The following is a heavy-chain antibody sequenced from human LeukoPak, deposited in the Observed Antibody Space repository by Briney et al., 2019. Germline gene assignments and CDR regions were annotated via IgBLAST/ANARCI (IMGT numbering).Heavy chain of an antibody. CDR3: ARGMGCSSTSCYWGYYYYYGMDV. J-gene: IGHJ6*02. CDR1: GYTFTSYD. V-gene: IGHV1-8*01. CDR2: MNPNSGNT. Sequence: ASVKVSCKASGYTFTSYDISWVRQATGQGLEWMGWMNPNSGNTGYAQKFQGRVTMTRNTSISTAYMELSSLRSEDTAVYYCARGMGCSSTSCYWGYYYYYGMDVWGQGTTVTVSS. D-gene: IGHD2-2*01.